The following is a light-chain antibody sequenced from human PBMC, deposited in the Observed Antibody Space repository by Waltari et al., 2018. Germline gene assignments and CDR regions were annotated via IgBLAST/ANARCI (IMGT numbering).Light chain of an antibody. J-gene: IGLJ2*01. CDR1: SSDIGGYNF. CDR3: SSYISSDIPVV. CDR2: DVN. Sequence: QSALTQPASVSGSPGQSITISCPGTSSDIGGYNFVSWYQQYLGKVPKLIIYDVNNRPSGVSNRFSGSKSGDTASLTISGLQAEDEADYYRSSYISSDIPVVFGGGTKLTVL. V-gene: IGLV2-14*03.